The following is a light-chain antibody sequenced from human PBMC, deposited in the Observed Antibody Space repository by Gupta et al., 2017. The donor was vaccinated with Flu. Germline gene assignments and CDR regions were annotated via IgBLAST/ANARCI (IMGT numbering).Light chain of an antibody. Sequence: ETVLTQSPGTLSLSPGERATLSCRTSQTVSATYLAWYQQKPGQAPRLLIYGISARAAGIPDRFSGSGSGTDFTLTSSRREPEDSAVYYWQQDGSSHVFGQGSKVEIK. CDR1: QTVSATY. V-gene: IGKV3-20*01. J-gene: IGKJ2*01. CDR2: GIS. CDR3: QQDGSSHV.